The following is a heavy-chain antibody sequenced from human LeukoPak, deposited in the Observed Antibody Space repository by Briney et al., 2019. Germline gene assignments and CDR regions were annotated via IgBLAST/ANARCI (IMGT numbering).Heavy chain of an antibody. CDR2: IYPGDSDT. CDR1: GYTFTSYW. Sequence: ASVKVSCKASGYTFTSYWIGWVRQMPGKGLEWMGIIYPGDSDTRYSPSFQGQVTISADKSISTAYLQWSSPKASDTAMYYCARQDDFWSGYYDYWGQGTLVTVSS. CDR3: ARQDDFWSGYYDY. J-gene: IGHJ4*02. D-gene: IGHD3-3*01. V-gene: IGHV5-51*01.